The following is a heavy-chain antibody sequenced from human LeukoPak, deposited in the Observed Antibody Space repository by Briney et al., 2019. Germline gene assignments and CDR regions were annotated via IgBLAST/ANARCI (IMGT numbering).Heavy chain of an antibody. Sequence: GGSLRLSCAASGFTFSDYGMHWVRQAPGKGLEWVAFTRFEGSDKYYADSVKGRFTISRDNSKNTLFLQMNSLRPEDTAVYYCAKVGTSTTTFDYWGQGTLVTVSS. CDR3: AKVGTSTTTFDY. CDR1: GFTFSDYG. CDR2: TRFEGSDK. J-gene: IGHJ4*02. V-gene: IGHV3-30*02. D-gene: IGHD4-11*01.